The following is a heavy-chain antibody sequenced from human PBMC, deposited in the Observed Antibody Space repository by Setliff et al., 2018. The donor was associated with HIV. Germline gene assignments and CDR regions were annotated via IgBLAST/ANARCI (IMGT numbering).Heavy chain of an antibody. CDR1: GFTFSSYW. CDR3: AASGSIYGGAYDI. D-gene: IGHD1-26*01. Sequence: GSLRLSCAASGFTFSSYWMHWVRQVPGKGPVWVSRINSDESSTSYLDSVNGRFTISRDNSKNTLYLQMNNLRAEDTAVYFCAASGSIYGGAYDIWGQGTMVTVSS. V-gene: IGHV3-74*01. CDR2: INSDESST. J-gene: IGHJ3*02.